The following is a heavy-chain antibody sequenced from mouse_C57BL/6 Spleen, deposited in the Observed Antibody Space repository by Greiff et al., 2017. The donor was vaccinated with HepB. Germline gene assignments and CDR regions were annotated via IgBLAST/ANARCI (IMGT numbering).Heavy chain of an antibody. J-gene: IGHJ3*01. D-gene: IGHD1-1*01. CDR2: IDPENGDT. CDR3: TTDGSSYGFAY. CDR1: GFNITDDY. Sequence: QQSGAELVRPGASVKLSCTASGFNITDDYMHWVKQRPEQGLEWIGWIDPENGDTEYASKFQGKATITADTSSNTAYLQLSSLTSEDTAVYYCTTDGSSYGFAYWGQGTLVTVSA. V-gene: IGHV14-4*01.